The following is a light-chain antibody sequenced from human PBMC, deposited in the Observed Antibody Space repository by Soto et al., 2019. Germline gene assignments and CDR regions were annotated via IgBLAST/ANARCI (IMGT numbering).Light chain of an antibody. V-gene: IGLV2-14*01. Sequence: QSALTQPASVSGSPGQSITISCAGTSSDVGGYTYVSWYQQHPGKAPKLMIYDVSNRPSGVSNRFSGSKSGNTVSLTISGRQAEDEADYYCTSYTSSSTPYVFGGGTKLTVL. J-gene: IGLJ1*01. CDR2: DVS. CDR3: TSYTSSSTPYV. CDR1: SSDVGGYTY.